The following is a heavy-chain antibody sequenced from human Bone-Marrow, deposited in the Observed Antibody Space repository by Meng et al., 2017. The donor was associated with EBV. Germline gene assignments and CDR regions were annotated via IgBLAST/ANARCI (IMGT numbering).Heavy chain of an antibody. CDR2: LIPMLGAP. J-gene: IGHJ4*02. V-gene: IGHV1-69*06. D-gene: IGHD3-10*01. Sequence: QGQWVQSGAGVKKPGSPVKVSCKTSGGTFSSDAISWVRQAPGQGLEWMGGLIPMLGAPNYAQKFQDRVTIIADKSTSIHYMELSSLRSDDTAVYYCASESGRGYTPDYWGRGALVTVSS. CDR3: ASESGRGYTPDY. CDR1: GGTFSSDA.